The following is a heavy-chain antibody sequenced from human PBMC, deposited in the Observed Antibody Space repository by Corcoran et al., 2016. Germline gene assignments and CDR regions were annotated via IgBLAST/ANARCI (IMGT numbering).Heavy chain of an antibody. CDR3: ARDGSYGAMGYFDY. D-gene: IGHD5-18*01. CDR1: GDSIRSYY. J-gene: IGHJ4*02. CDR2: IFYTGIT. V-gene: IGHV4-59*01. Sequence: QVHLQESGPGLVKPSETLSLTCDVSGDSIRSYYWNWIRQPPGKGLEWIGYIFYTGITNYNPSLKSRVTISVDTSKNQFSLKLNSVTAADTAVYYCARDGSYGAMGYFDYWGQGTLVTVSS.